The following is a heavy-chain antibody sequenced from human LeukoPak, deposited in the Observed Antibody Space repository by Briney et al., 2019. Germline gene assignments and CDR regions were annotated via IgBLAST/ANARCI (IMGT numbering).Heavy chain of an antibody. J-gene: IGHJ4*02. D-gene: IGHD6-13*01. CDR1: GGSISSYH. CDR2: IYYSGST. CDR3: ARSFFGAAAGTDY. Sequence: SETLSLTCTVSGGSISSYHWSWIRQPPGKGLEWIGYIYYSGSTNYNPSLKSRVTISVDTSKNQFSLKLSSVTAADTAVYYCARSFFGAAAGTDYWGQGTLVTVSS. V-gene: IGHV4-59*12.